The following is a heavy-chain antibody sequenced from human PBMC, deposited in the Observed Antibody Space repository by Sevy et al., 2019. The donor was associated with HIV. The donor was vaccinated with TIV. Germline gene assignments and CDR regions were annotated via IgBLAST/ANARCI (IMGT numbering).Heavy chain of an antibody. J-gene: IGHJ4*02. V-gene: IGHV3-30*18. D-gene: IGHD6-19*01. Sequence: GGSLRLSCVASAFTFSNYAMHWVRQAPGKGLEWVAVISYDGSNKYYVDSVKGRFTISRDNSKNPLYLQMNSLRAEDTVVYYGAKAKQRIIALAGTMDYWGQGTLVTVSS. CDR2: ISYDGSNK. CDR3: AKAKQRIIALAGTMDY. CDR1: AFTFSNYA.